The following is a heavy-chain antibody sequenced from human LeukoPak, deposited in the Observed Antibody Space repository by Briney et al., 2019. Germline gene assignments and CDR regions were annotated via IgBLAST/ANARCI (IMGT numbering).Heavy chain of an antibody. V-gene: IGHV4-59*01. CDR1: GGSISSYY. CDR2: IYYSGNT. D-gene: IGHD7-27*01. J-gene: IGHJ4*02. Sequence: SETVSLTCTVSGGSISSYYWSWIRQPPGKGLEWIGYIYYSGNTNYSPSLKSRVTISVDTSKNQFSLKLSSVTAADTAVYYCARGWGYFDYWGQETLVTVSS. CDR3: ARGWGYFDY.